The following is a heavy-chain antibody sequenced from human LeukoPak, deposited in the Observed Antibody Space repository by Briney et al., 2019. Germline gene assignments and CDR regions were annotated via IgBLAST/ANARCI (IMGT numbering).Heavy chain of an antibody. D-gene: IGHD2-2*01. V-gene: IGHV4-39*01. CDR3: ARVDIVVVPSANFDC. Sequence: PSETLSLTCTVSGGSISSSSYYWGWIRQPPGKGPEWIGSINYSGSTYYNPSLKSRVTIFVDTSKNQFSLKLSSVTAADTAVYYCARVDIVVVPSANFDCWGQGTLVTVSS. J-gene: IGHJ4*02. CDR1: GGSISSSSYY. CDR2: INYSGST.